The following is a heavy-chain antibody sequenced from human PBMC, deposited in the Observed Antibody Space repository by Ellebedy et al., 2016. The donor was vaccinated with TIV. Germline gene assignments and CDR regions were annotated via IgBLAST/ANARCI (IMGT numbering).Heavy chain of an antibody. CDR1: GGSISSHY. CDR3: ARQGASNYYYNYGLDV. J-gene: IGHJ6*02. CDR2: IHYSGST. V-gene: IGHV4-59*08. Sequence: SETLSLXXTVSGGSISSHYWSWIRQPPGKGLEWIGFIHYSGSTNYKPSLKSRVAISVDTSKNQFSLELGSVTATDTAVYYCARQGASNYYYNYGLDVWGQGTTVTVSS. D-gene: IGHD4-11*01.